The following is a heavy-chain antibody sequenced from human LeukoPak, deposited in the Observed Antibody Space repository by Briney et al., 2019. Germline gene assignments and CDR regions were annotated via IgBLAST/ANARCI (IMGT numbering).Heavy chain of an antibody. V-gene: IGHV3-11*06. D-gene: IGHD2-15*01. Sequence: GGSLRLSCAASGFTFSDYYMNWIRQAPGKGLEWVSYISSSSSYTNYADSVKGRFTISRDNAKNSLYLQMNSLRAEDTAVYYCARVVDCSGGSCFMFPDYWGQGTLVTVSS. CDR1: GFTFSDYY. CDR2: ISSSSSYT. CDR3: ARVVDCSGGSCFMFPDY. J-gene: IGHJ4*02.